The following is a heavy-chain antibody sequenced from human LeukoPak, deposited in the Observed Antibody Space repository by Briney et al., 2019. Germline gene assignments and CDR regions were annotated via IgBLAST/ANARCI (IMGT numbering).Heavy chain of an antibody. CDR2: ISSSSSTI. V-gene: IGHV3-48*02. CDR1: GFTFSSHS. Sequence: GGSLRLSCADSGFTFSSHSMNWVRQAPGKGLEWVSYISSSSSTIYYADSVKGRFTISRDNAKNLLYLQMNSLRDEDTAVYYCARDLYGDYAVDYWGQGTLVTVSS. D-gene: IGHD4-17*01. J-gene: IGHJ4*02. CDR3: ARDLYGDYAVDY.